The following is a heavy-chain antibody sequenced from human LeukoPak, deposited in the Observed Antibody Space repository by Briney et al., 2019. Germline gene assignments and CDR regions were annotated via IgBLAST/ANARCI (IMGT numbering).Heavy chain of an antibody. D-gene: IGHD2-21*02. J-gene: IGHJ5*02. V-gene: IGHV5-51*01. CDR2: IYAGDSDT. CDR1: GSIFTSYW. CDR3: ARHGGAYCGGDCYSNWFDP. Sequence: GASLQICGEGSGSIFTSYWIGGGRALPGKGLEWMGIIYAGDSDTRYSPSFQGQVTISADKSISTAYLQWSSLKASDTAMYYCARHGGAYCGGDCYSNWFDPWGQGTLVTVSS.